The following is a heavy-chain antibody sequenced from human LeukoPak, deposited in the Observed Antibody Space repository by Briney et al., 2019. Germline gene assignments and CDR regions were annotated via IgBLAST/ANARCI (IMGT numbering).Heavy chain of an antibody. CDR1: GFTFDDYA. Sequence: GGSLRLSCAASGFTFDDYAMHWVRQAPGKGPEWGSLISWDGGSTYYADSVKGRFTISRENSKNSRYLQINSLRAEDTALYYCAKALGYDSSGLGYAFDLWGQGTMVTVSS. J-gene: IGHJ3*01. CDR3: AKALGYDSSGLGYAFDL. CDR2: ISWDGGST. V-gene: IGHV3-43D*03. D-gene: IGHD3-22*01.